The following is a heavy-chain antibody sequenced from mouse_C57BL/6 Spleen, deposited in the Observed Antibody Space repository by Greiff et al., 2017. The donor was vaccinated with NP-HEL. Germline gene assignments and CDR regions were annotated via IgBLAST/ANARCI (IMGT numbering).Heavy chain of an antibody. D-gene: IGHD1-1*01. J-gene: IGHJ2*01. Sequence: EVQLQESGGGLVKPGGSLKLSCAASGFTFSSYAMSWVRQTPEKRLEWVATISDGGSSTYSPDNVKGRFTISRDNAKNNLYLQMSHLKSEDTAMYYGARGGPITTGALDYWGQGTTLTVSS. CDR3: ARGGPITTGALDY. CDR2: ISDGGSST. CDR1: GFTFSSYA. V-gene: IGHV5-4*01.